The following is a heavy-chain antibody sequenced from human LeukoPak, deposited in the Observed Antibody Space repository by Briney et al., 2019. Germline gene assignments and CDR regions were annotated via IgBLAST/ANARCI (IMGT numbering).Heavy chain of an antibody. V-gene: IGHV3-23*01. CDR3: AKDSGYSSGWPN. J-gene: IGHJ4*02. CDR2: ISGSGGTT. CDR1: GFTFSSYA. D-gene: IGHD6-19*01. Sequence: PGGSLRLSCAASGFTFSSYAMSWVRQAPGKGLGWVSAISGSGGTTYYTDSVKGRFTISRDNSKNTLYLQMNSLRAEDTAVYYCAKDSGYSSGWPNWGQGTLVTVSS.